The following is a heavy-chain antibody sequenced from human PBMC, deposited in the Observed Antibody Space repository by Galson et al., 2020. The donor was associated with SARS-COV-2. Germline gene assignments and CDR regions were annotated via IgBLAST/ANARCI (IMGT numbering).Heavy chain of an antibody. Sequence: SETLSLTCTVSGGSISSYYWSWIRQPPGKGLEWIGYIYYSGSTNYNPSLKSRVTISVDTSKNQFSLKLTSVTAADTAFYYCAKSRGATVSPFDYWGQGTLATVSS. CDR1: GGSISSYY. CDR3: AKSRGATVSPFDY. CDR2: IYYSGST. D-gene: IGHD4-17*01. J-gene: IGHJ4*02. V-gene: IGHV4-59*08.